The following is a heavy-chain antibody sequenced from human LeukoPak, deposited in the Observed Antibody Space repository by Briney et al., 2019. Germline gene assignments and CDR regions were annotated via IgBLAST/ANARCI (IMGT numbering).Heavy chain of an antibody. J-gene: IGHJ4*02. CDR3: AKEGLRFLEWPLDY. Sequence: PGGSLRLSCAASRFTFNSYAMSWVRQAPGKGLEWVSAISGSGGSTYYADSVKGRFTISRDNSKNTLYLQMNSLRAEDTAVYYCAKEGLRFLEWPLDYWGQGTLVTVSS. D-gene: IGHD3-3*01. V-gene: IGHV3-23*01. CDR1: RFTFNSYA. CDR2: ISGSGGST.